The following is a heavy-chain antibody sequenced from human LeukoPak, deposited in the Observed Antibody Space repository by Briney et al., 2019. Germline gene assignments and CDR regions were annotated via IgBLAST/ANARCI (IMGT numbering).Heavy chain of an antibody. CDR2: IYHSGST. CDR3: ARGDGGSSTVPIYWFDS. CDR1: GGSISSYY. Sequence: PSETLSLTCTVSGGSISSYYWSWIRQPPGKGLEWIGYIYHSGSTYYNPSLKSRVTISVDRSKNQFSLKLSSVTAADTAVYYCARGDGGSSTVPIYWFDSWGQGTLVTVSS. J-gene: IGHJ5*01. D-gene: IGHD4-17*01. V-gene: IGHV4-59*12.